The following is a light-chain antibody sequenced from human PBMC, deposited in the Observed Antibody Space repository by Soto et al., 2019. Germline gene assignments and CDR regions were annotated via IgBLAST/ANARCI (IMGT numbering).Light chain of an antibody. CDR2: GNS. J-gene: IGLJ2*01. CDR1: SSNIGAGYD. V-gene: IGLV1-40*01. Sequence: LTQPPSVSGAPGQRVTISCIGSSSNIGAGYDVHWYQQLPGTAPKLLIYGNSNRPSGVPDRFSGSKSGTSASLAITGLQAEDEADYYCQSYDSSLSGSLVFGGGTKLTVL. CDR3: QSYDSSLSGSLV.